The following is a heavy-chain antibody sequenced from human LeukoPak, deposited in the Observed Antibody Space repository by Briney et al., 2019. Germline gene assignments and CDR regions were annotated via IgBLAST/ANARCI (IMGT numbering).Heavy chain of an antibody. CDR2: IYYSGST. V-gene: IGHV4-39*01. CDR3: ARPRGVHPQSYDAFDI. J-gene: IGHJ3*02. Sequence: SSETLSLTCTVSGGSISSSSYYWGWIRQPPGKGLEWIGSIYYSGSTYYNPSLKSRVTISVDTSKNQFSLKLSSVTAADTAVYYCARPRGVHPQSYDAFDIWGQGTMVTVSS. CDR1: GGSISSSSYY. D-gene: IGHD1-1*01.